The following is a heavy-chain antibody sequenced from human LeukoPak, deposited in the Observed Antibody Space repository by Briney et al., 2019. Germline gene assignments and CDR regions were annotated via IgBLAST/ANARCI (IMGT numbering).Heavy chain of an antibody. CDR1: GYSFNDYY. Sequence: ASVKVSCKASGYSFNDYYIHWVRQAPGQGLEWMGWISPNSGGTNYAQNFQGRVTMTRDTSITTAYMELSGLRSEDTAVYYCATNSLKYSGSYPLDYWGQGTLVTVSS. V-gene: IGHV1-2*02. CDR2: ISPNSGGT. CDR3: ATNSLKYSGSYPLDY. D-gene: IGHD1-26*01. J-gene: IGHJ4*02.